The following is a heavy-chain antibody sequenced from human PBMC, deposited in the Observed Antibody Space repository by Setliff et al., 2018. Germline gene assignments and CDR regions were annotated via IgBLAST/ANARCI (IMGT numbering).Heavy chain of an antibody. CDR3: ARASRFATIVWKGDYYMDV. CDR2: INTNTGNP. J-gene: IGHJ6*03. CDR1: GYSFSTYA. V-gene: IGHV7-4-1*02. Sequence: ASVKVSCKASGYSFSTYAMSWIRQAPGQGLEWMGWINTNTGNPSYAQGFTGRFIFSLDTSVSTAYLQISSLKPEDTAMYYCARASRFATIVWKGDYYMDVWGKGTTVTVSS. D-gene: IGHD3-16*02.